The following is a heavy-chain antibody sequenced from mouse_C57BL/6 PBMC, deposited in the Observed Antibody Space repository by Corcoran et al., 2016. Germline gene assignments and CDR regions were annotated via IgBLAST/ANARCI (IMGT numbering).Heavy chain of an antibody. D-gene: IGHD2-4*01. V-gene: IGHV3-6*01. CDR2: ISYDGSN. Sequence: DVQLQESGPGLVKPSQSLSLTCSVTGYSITSGYYWNWIRQFPGNKLEWMGYISYDGSNNYNPSLKNRISITRDTSKNQFFLKLNSVTTEDTATYYCAREGGYYDYDGYAMDYWGQGTSVTVSS. CDR3: AREGGYYDYDGYAMDY. CDR1: GYSITSGYY. J-gene: IGHJ4*01.